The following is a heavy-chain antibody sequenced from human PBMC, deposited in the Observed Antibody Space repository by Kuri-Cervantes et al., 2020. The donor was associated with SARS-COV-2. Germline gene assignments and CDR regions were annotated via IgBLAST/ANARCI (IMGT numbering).Heavy chain of an antibody. CDR2: IKSKTDGGTT. CDR3: ASAILYYFEPLRY. J-gene: IGHJ4*02. Sequence: GESLKISCAASGFTFSNAWMSWVRQAPGKGLEWVGRIKSKTDGGTTDYAAPVKGRFTISRDDSKNTLYLQMNSLRAEDTAVYYCASAILYYFEPLRYWGQGTLVTVSS. D-gene: IGHD2-8*01. CDR1: GFTFSNAW. V-gene: IGHV3-15*01.